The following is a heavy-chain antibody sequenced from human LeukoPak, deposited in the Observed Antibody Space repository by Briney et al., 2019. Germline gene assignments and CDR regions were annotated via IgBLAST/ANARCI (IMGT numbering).Heavy chain of an antibody. J-gene: IGHJ4*02. V-gene: IGHV3-23*01. Sequence: GGSLRLSCAASGFTFSSYAMSWVRQAPGKGLGWVSAISGSGGSTYYADSVKGRFTISRDNSKNTLYLQMNSLRAEDTAVYYCAKAPGRDYYDSSGYYAMGYWGQGTPVTVSS. CDR2: ISGSGGST. CDR3: AKAPGRDYYDSSGYYAMGY. D-gene: IGHD3-22*01. CDR1: GFTFSSYA.